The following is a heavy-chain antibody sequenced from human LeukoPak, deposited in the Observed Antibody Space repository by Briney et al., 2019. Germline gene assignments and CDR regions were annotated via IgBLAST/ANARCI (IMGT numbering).Heavy chain of an antibody. D-gene: IGHD3-3*01. Sequence: SQTLSLTCTVSGGSISSGSYYWSWIRQPAGKGLEWIGRIYTSGSTNYNPSLKSRVTISADTSKNQFSLKLSSVTAADTAVYYCARDSAIFGVVITDYWGQGTLVTVSS. J-gene: IGHJ4*02. CDR3: ARDSAIFGVVITDY. CDR1: GGSISSGSYY. V-gene: IGHV4-61*02. CDR2: IYTSGST.